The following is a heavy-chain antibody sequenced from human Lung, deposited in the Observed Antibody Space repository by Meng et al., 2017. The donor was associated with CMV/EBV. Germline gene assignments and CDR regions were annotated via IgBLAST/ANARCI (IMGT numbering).Heavy chain of an antibody. Sequence: SCAASGFTFSSYAMHWVRQAPGKGLEWVAVISYDGSNKYYADSVKGRFTIYRDNSKNTLYLQMNSLRAEDTAVYYCARAASITMIVVVITPAGDAFDIWXQGTXVTVSS. D-gene: IGHD3-22*01. CDR1: GFTFSSYA. CDR3: ARAASITMIVVVITPAGDAFDI. V-gene: IGHV3-30*04. CDR2: ISYDGSNK. J-gene: IGHJ3*02.